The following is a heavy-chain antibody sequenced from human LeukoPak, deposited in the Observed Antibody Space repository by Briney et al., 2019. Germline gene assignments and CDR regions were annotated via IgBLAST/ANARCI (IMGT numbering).Heavy chain of an antibody. V-gene: IGHV4-59*01. D-gene: IGHD3-3*01. J-gene: IGHJ5*02. CDR3: ARASRPIYDRTRRNWFDP. CDR1: GGSISSYY. CDR2: IYYSGST. Sequence: SETLSLTCTVSGGSISSYYWSWIRQPPGKGLEWIGYIYYSGSTNYNPSLKSRVTISVDTSKNQFSLKLSSVTAADTAVYYCARASRPIYDRTRRNWFDPWGQGTLVTVSS.